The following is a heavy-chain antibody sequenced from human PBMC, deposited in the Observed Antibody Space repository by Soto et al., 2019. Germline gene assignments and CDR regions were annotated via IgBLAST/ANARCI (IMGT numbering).Heavy chain of an antibody. CDR3: ASSWTGIAAAYDY. CDR1: GFTFSSYG. J-gene: IGHJ4*02. Sequence: WGSLRLSCAASGFTFSSYGMHWVRQAPGKGLEWVAVIWYDGSSKYYADSVKGRFTISRDNSKNTLYLQMNSLRAEDTALYYCASSWTGIAAAYDYWGQGTLVTVSS. V-gene: IGHV3-33*01. CDR2: IWYDGSSK. D-gene: IGHD6-13*01.